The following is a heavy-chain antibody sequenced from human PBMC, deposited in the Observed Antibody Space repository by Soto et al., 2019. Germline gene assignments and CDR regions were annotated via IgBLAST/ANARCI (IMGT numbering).Heavy chain of an antibody. J-gene: IGHJ6*02. CDR1: GFTFSSYA. D-gene: IGHD6-6*01. CDR2: ISYDGSNK. Sequence: QVQLVESGGGVVQPGRSLRLSCAASGFTFSSYAMHWVRQAPGKGLEWVAVISYDGSNKYYADSVKGRFTISRDNSKNTLYLQMNSLRAEDTAGYYCARDRGGIAARLRKYGMDVWGQGTTVPVSS. V-gene: IGHV3-30-3*01. CDR3: ARDRGGIAARLRKYGMDV.